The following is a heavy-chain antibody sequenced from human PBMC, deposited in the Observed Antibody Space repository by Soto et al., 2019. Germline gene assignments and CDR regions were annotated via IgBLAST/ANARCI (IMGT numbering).Heavy chain of an antibody. V-gene: IGHV3-23*01. CDR1: GFTFSSYA. CDR3: AKNDDFWSKSGPPNWFDP. J-gene: IGHJ5*02. CDR2: ISGSGGST. Sequence: GGSLRLSCAASGFTFSSYAMSWVRQAPGKGLEWVSAISGSGGSTYYADSVKGRFTISRDNSKNTLYLQMNSLRAEDTAVYYCAKNDDFWSKSGPPNWFDPWGQGTLVTVSS. D-gene: IGHD3-3*01.